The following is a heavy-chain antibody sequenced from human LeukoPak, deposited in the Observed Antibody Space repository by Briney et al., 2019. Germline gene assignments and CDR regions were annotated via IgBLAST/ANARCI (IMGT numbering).Heavy chain of an antibody. V-gene: IGHV3-7*01. D-gene: IGHD4-23*01. CDR3: ARGAGGGYLLCYYYGMDV. CDR2: IKQDGSEK. Sequence: GGSLRLSCAASGFTFSSYWMSWVRQAPGKGLEWVANIKQDGSEKYYVDSVKGRFTISRDNAKNSLYLQMNSLRAEDTAVYYCARGAGGGYLLCYYYGMDVWGQGTTVTVSS. CDR1: GFTFSSYW. J-gene: IGHJ6*02.